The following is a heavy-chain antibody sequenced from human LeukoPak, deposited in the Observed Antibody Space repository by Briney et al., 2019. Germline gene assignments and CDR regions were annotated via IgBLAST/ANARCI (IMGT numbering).Heavy chain of an antibody. Sequence: SETLSLTCAVSGGSISSGGYSWSWIRQPPGKGLEWIGYIHYSGSTNYNPSLKSRVTISVDTSKNQFSLKLSSVTAADTAVYYCARAGGDYDPYYFDYWGQGTLVTVSS. CDR3: ARAGGDYDPYYFDY. CDR1: GGSISSGGYS. V-gene: IGHV4-30-4*07. CDR2: IHYSGST. J-gene: IGHJ4*02. D-gene: IGHD4-17*01.